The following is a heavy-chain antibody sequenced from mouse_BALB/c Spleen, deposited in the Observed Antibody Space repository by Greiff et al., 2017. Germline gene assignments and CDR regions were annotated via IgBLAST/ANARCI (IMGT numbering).Heavy chain of an antibody. D-gene: IGHD3-1*01. CDR1: GYTFTSYW. J-gene: IGHJ2*01. V-gene: IGHV1-87*01. Sequence: QVQLQQSGAELARPGASVKLSCKASGYTFTSYWMQWVKQRPGQGLEWIGAIYPGDGDTRYTQKFKGKATLTADKSSSTAYMQLSSLASEDSAVYYCARGSYYLDYWGQGTTLTVSS. CDR3: ARGSYYLDY. CDR2: IYPGDGDT.